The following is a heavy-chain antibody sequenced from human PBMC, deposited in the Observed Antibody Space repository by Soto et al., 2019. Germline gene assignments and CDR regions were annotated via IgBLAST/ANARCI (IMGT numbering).Heavy chain of an antibody. Sequence: SETLSLTCAVSGYSISSGYYWGWIRQPPGKGLEWIGNIYHSGSTYYTPSLKSRVTISIDTSKNHFSLNLWSVTAADTAVYYCAKYGENYYDGMDVWGQGTTVTVSS. V-gene: IGHV4-38-2*01. D-gene: IGHD4-17*01. CDR2: IYHSGST. CDR1: GYSISSGYY. CDR3: AKYGENYYDGMDV. J-gene: IGHJ6*02.